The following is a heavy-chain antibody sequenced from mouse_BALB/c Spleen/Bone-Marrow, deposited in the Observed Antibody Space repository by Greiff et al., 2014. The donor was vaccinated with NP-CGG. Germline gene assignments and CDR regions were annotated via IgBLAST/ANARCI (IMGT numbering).Heavy chain of an antibody. CDR1: GYNFTSYW. J-gene: IGHJ1*01. Sequence: VQRVESGAELAKPGASVKMSCKASGYNFTSYWMHWVKQRPGQGLEWIGYINPSTGYTEYNQKFKDKATLTADKSSSAAYMQLSSLTSEDSAVYYYAREYYGSSGYFDVWGAGTTVTVSS. CDR2: INPSTGYT. V-gene: IGHV1-7*01. CDR3: AREYYGSSGYFDV. D-gene: IGHD1-1*01.